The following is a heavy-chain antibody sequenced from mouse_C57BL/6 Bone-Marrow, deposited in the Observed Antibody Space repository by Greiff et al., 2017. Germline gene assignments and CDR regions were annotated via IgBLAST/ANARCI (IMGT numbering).Heavy chain of an antibody. J-gene: IGHJ2*01. CDR2: ISSGGSYT. CDR3: ARHEGSG. V-gene: IGHV5-6*01. D-gene: IGHD1-3*01. Sequence: EVQLVESGGDLVKPGGSLKLSCAASGFTFSSYGMSWVRQTPDKRLEWVATISSGGSYTYYPDSVKGRFTISRDNAKNTLYLQMSSLKSEDTAMYYCARHEGSGWGQGTTLTVSS. CDR1: GFTFSSYG.